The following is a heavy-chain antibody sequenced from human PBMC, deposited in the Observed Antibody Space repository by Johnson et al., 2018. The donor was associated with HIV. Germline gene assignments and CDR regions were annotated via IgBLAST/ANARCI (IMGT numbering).Heavy chain of an antibody. Sequence: QVQLVESGGGVVQPGRSLRLSCAASGFTFSSYAMHWVRQAPGKGLEWVAVISYDGSNKYYADSVKGRFTISRDNSKNKLYLQMNSLKTEDTAVYYCTTEDPRGYGYLFSFGDAFDIWGQGTMVTVSS. V-gene: IGHV3-30*04. CDR2: ISYDGSNK. CDR1: GFTFSSYA. CDR3: TTEDPRGYGYLFSFGDAFDI. D-gene: IGHD5-18*01. J-gene: IGHJ3*02.